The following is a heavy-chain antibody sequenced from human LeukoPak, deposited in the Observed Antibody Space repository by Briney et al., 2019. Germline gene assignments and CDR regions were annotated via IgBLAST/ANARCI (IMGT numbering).Heavy chain of an antibody. Sequence: SETLSLTCTVSGGSISCYYWSWIRQPPGKGLEWIGYIYYSGSTNYNPSLRSRVTISVDTSKNQFSLKLSSVTAADTAVYYCARNVRLGSGELSFAPFKNWFDPWGQGTLVTVSS. CDR1: GGSISCYY. J-gene: IGHJ5*02. CDR2: IYYSGST. V-gene: IGHV4-59*01. D-gene: IGHD3-16*02. CDR3: ARNVRLGSGELSFAPFKNWFDP.